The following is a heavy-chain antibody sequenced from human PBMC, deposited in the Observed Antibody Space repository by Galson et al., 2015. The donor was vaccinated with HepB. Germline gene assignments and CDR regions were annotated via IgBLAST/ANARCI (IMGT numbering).Heavy chain of an antibody. CDR3: AKDPNLAVAGTPYFDY. CDR2: ISYDGSNK. D-gene: IGHD6-19*01. V-gene: IGHV3-30*18. CDR1: GFTFSSYG. Sequence: SLRLSCADSGFTFSSYGMHWVRQAPGKGLEWVAVISYDGSNKYYADSVKGRFTISRDNSKNTLCLQMNSLRAEDTAVYYCAKDPNLAVAGTPYFDYWGQGTLVTVSS. J-gene: IGHJ4*02.